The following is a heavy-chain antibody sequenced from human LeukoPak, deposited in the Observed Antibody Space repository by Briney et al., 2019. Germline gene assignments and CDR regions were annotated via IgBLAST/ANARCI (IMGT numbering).Heavy chain of an antibody. CDR3: ARTPPDYGGNNYFDY. V-gene: IGHV1-69*13. Sequence: EASVKVSCKASGGTFSSYAISWVRQAPGQGLEWMGGIIPIFGTANYAQKFQGRVTITADESTSTAYMELSSLRSEDTAVYYCARTPPDYGGNNYFDYWGQGTLVTVSS. CDR1: GGTFSSYA. D-gene: IGHD4-23*01. J-gene: IGHJ4*02. CDR2: IIPIFGTA.